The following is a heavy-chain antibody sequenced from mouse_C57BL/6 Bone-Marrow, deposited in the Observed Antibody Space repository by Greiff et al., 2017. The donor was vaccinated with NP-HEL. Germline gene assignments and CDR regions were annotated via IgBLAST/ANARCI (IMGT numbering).Heavy chain of an antibody. CDR3: ARKGYYAMDY. Sequence: QVQLKESGAALVRPGASVKLSCKASGYTFTDYYINWVKQRPGQGLEWIARIYPGSGNTYYNEKFKGKATLTAEKSSRTAYMQLSSLTSEDSAVYFCARKGYYAMDYWGQGTSVTVSA. CDR1: GYTFTDYY. V-gene: IGHV1-76*01. CDR2: IYPGSGNT. J-gene: IGHJ4*01.